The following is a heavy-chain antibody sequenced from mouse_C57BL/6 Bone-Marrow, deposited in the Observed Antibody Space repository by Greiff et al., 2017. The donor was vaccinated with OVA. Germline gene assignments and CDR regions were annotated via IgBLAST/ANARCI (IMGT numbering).Heavy chain of an antibody. Sequence: VQLQQSVAELVRPGASVKLSCTASGFNINNTYMHWVKQRPEQGLEWIVRIDPANGNTKYSPQFQGKATITADSSSNTAYLQLSSLTSEDTAIYYCAGNYDYDGRGYYFEDWGKGTTLTVAS. CDR1: GFNINNTY. CDR2: IDPANGNT. CDR3: AGNYDYDGRGYYFED. D-gene: IGHD2-4*01. J-gene: IGHJ2*01. V-gene: IGHV14-3*01.